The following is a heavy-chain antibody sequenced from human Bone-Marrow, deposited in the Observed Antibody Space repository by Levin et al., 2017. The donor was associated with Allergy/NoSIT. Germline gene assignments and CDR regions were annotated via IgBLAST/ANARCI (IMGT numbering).Heavy chain of an antibody. D-gene: IGHD2-2*01. Sequence: GGSLRLSCKTSADTFKNYAVSWVRQAPGQGVEWMGGIIPIFRTTNYAQKFRDRVTITADKSTNTAYMELTNLSSDDTAMYYCARVVCSSSTCYSFYHFDFWGQGTQVTVSS. CDR2: IIPIFRTT. V-gene: IGHV1-69*06. CDR1: ADTFKNYA. J-gene: IGHJ4*02. CDR3: ARVVCSSSTCYSFYHFDF.